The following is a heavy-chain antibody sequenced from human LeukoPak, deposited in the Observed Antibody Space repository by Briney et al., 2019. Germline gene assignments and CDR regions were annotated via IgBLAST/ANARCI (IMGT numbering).Heavy chain of an antibody. CDR2: INPNSGGT. D-gene: IGHD3-22*01. V-gene: IGHV1-2*02. CDR1: GYTFTGYY. Sequence: GASVKVSCKASGYTFTGYYMHWVRQAPGQGLEGMGWINPNSGGTNYAQKFQGRVTMTRDTSISTAYMELSRLRSDDTAVYYCARASGYYDSSGYYRGAADFDYWGQGTLVTVSS. CDR3: ARASGYYDSSGYYRGAADFDY. J-gene: IGHJ4*02.